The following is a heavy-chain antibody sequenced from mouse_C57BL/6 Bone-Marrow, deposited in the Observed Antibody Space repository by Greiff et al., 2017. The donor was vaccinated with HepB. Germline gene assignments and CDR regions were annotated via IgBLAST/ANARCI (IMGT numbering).Heavy chain of an antibody. CDR3: ARGTNWDDPYYFDY. CDR2: IWSGGST. D-gene: IGHD4-1*01. V-gene: IGHV2-2*01. J-gene: IGHJ2*01. CDR1: GFSLTSYG. Sequence: VQGVESGPGLVQPSQSLSITCTVSGFSLTSYGVHWVRQSPGKGLEWLGVIWSGGSTDYNAAFISRLSISKDNSKSQVFFKMNSLQADDTAIYYCARGTNWDDPYYFDYWGQGTTLTVSS.